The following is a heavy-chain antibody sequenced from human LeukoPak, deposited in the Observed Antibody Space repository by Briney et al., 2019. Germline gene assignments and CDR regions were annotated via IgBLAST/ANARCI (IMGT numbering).Heavy chain of an antibody. CDR3: ARNQLQLGPSGLLGWNRFNWFDP. CDR1: GGSFSGYY. J-gene: IGHJ5*02. Sequence: SETLSLTCAVYGGSFSGYYWSWIRQPPGKGLEWIGEINHSGSTNYNPSLKSRVTISVDTSKNQFSLKLSSVTAATTAVYYCARNQLQLGPSGLLGWNRFNWFDPWGQGTLVTVSS. CDR2: INHSGST. V-gene: IGHV4-34*01. D-gene: IGHD3/OR15-3a*01.